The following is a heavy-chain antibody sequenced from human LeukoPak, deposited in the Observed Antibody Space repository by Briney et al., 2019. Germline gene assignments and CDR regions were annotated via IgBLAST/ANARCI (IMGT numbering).Heavy chain of an antibody. J-gene: IGHJ4*02. V-gene: IGHV3-23*01. CDR3: AKGRSGVVVAALNY. D-gene: IGHD2-15*01. CDR2: ISGSGDST. CDR1: GFTFSSYA. Sequence: GASLRLSCAASGFTFSSYAMSWVRQAPGKGLEWVSTISGSGDSTYYADSVKGRFTISRDNSKNTLYLQMNCLRADDTAVYYCAKGRSGVVVAALNYWGQGTPVTVSS.